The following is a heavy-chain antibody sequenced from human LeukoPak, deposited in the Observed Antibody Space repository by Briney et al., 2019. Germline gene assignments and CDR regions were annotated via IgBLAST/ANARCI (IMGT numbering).Heavy chain of an antibody. CDR2: IYSGGST. CDR1: GVTVSSNY. CDR3: ARDRRQQLVRGGFDP. D-gene: IGHD6-13*01. V-gene: IGHV3-53*01. Sequence: AGGCLRLSCAASGVTVSSNYMSWGRQAPGKGVEWGSVIYSGGSTYYADSVKGRFTISRDNSKNTLYLQMNSLRAEDTAVYYCARDRRQQLVRGGFDPWGQGTLVTVSS. J-gene: IGHJ5*02.